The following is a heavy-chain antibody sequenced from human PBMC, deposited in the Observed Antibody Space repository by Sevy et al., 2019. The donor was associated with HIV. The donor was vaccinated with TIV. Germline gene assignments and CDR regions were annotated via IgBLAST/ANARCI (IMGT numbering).Heavy chain of an antibody. Sequence: SETLSLTCTVSGGSISSYYWSWIRQPPGKGLEWIGYIYYSGSTNYNPSLKSRVTISVETSKNQFSLKLSSVTAADTAVYYCAREGGYCSSTSCYRWFDPWGQGTLVTVSS. CDR3: AREGGYCSSTSCYRWFDP. D-gene: IGHD2-2*01. V-gene: IGHV4-59*01. CDR1: GGSISSYY. CDR2: IYYSGST. J-gene: IGHJ5*02.